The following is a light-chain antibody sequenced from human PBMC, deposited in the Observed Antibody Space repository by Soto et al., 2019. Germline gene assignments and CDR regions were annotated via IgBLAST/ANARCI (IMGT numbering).Light chain of an antibody. Sequence: DIVMTQSPDSLAVSLGERATINCKSSQNILYTSKNQNHLAWYQHKPGQAPKLLIHWASTREPGVPDRFTGSGSGTDLTLTITSLQAEDVAVYYCQQYYSTPPTFGQGTKLEIK. CDR3: QQYYSTPPT. V-gene: IGKV4-1*01. J-gene: IGKJ2*01. CDR2: WAS. CDR1: QNILYTSKNQNH.